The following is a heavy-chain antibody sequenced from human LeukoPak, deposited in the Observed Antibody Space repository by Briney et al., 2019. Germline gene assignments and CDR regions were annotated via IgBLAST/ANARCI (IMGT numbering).Heavy chain of an antibody. J-gene: IGHJ4*02. CDR1: GGSISGYY. Sequence: PSETLSLTCTVSGGSISGYYWSWIRQPAGKGLEWIGRIFSSGSTNYNPSLKSRVTTSVDKSKNQFSLKLSSVTAADTAVYYCAREGSSSWYIDYWGQGNLVTVSS. CDR3: AREGSSSWYIDY. D-gene: IGHD6-13*01. CDR2: IFSSGST. V-gene: IGHV4-4*07.